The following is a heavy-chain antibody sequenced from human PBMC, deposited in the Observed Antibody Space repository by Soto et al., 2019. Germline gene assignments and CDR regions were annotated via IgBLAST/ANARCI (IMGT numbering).Heavy chain of an antibody. V-gene: IGHV3-23*01. Sequence: EVQLLESGGGLQQPGGSLRLSCTASGFTFSSCAMSWVRQAPGKGLEWVSGISETGDGTYYADTVEGRFTISRDNFKNPLYLEMNSLRADDTAVYYCAKEGSSRRFDFDYWGQGILVTVSS. CDR2: ISETGDGT. CDR1: GFTFSSCA. D-gene: IGHD6-13*01. CDR3: AKEGSSRRFDFDY. J-gene: IGHJ4*02.